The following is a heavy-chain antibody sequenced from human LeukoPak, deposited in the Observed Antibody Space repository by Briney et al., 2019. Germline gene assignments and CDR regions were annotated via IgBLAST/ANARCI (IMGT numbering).Heavy chain of an antibody. J-gene: IGHJ4*02. CDR1: GFTFSSYA. V-gene: IGHV3-30-3*01. Sequence: GGSLRLSCAASGFTFSSYAMHWVRQAPGKGLEWVAVISYDGSNKYYADSVKGRFTISRDNSKNTLYLQMNSLRAEDTAVYYCAKDREYYGIYYFDYWGQGTLVTVSS. CDR2: ISYDGSNK. D-gene: IGHD4-17*01. CDR3: AKDREYYGIYYFDY.